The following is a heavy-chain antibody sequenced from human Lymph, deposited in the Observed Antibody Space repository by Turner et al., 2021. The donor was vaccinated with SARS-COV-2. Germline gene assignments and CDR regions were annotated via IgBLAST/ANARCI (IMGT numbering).Heavy chain of an antibody. V-gene: IGHV3-21*01. CDR1: GFTFSSYS. D-gene: IGHD3-10*01. J-gene: IGHJ4*02. CDR2: ISSRGSYI. Sequence: EVQLVESGGGLVKPGGSLRVSCAAFGFTFSSYSMNWVRQAPGKGLEWVSSISSRGSYIYYADSVKGRFTISRDNAKNSLYLQMNSLRADDTAVYYCAREKLGELFDYWGQGTLVTVSS. CDR3: AREKLGELFDY.